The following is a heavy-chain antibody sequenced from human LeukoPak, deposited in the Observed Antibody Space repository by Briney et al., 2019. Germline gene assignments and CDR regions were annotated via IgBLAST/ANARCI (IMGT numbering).Heavy chain of an antibody. D-gene: IGHD2-15*01. CDR2: IYYSGST. Sequence: SETLSLTCTVSGGSSSSSSYYWGWIRQPPGKGLEWTGSIYYSGSTYYNPSLKSRVTISVDTSKNQFSLKLSSVTAADTAVYYCARDCSGGSCYWGYFDYWGQGTLVTVSS. CDR1: GGSSSSSSYY. J-gene: IGHJ4*02. V-gene: IGHV4-39*02. CDR3: ARDCSGGSCYWGYFDY.